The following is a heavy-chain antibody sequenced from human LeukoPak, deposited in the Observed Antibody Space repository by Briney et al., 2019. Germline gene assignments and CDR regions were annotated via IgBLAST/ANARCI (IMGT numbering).Heavy chain of an antibody. J-gene: IGHJ4*02. CDR1: GFTFSTYW. D-gene: IGHD3-22*01. CDR3: AGGQTYYYDTSGHYPLDY. Sequence: GGSLRLSCAASGFTFSTYWMTWARQAPGKGLEWVANIKQDGSEKYYVDSVKGRFTISRDNAKNSLYLQMNSLRAEDTAVYYCAGGQTYYYDTSGHYPLDYWGQGTLVTVSS. CDR2: IKQDGSEK. V-gene: IGHV3-7*01.